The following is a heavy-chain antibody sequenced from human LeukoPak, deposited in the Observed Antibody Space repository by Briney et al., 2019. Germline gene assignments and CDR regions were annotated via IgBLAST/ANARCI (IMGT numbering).Heavy chain of an antibody. CDR3: AKSQSNRSSWLIDY. Sequence: GGSLRLSCAASGSTFSSYGMHWVRQAPGKGLEWVAVISYDGSNKYYADSVKGRFTISRDNSKNTLYLQMNSLRAEDTAMYYCAKSQSNRSSWLIDYWGQGTLVTVSS. CDR1: GSTFSSYG. V-gene: IGHV3-30*18. CDR2: ISYDGSNK. J-gene: IGHJ4*02. D-gene: IGHD6-13*01.